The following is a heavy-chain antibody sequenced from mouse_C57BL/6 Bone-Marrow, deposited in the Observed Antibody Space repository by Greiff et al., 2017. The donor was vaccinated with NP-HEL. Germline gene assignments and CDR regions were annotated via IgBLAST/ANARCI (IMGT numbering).Heavy chain of an antibody. Sequence: QVQLQQPGAELVKPGASVKLSCKASGYTFTSYWMHWVKQRPGQGLEWIGMIHPNSGSTNYNEKFKSKATLTVDKSSSTAYMQLSSLTSEDTAVYYCTLYYYGFDYWGQGTTLTVSS. D-gene: IGHD1-1*01. CDR3: TLYYYGFDY. J-gene: IGHJ2*01. V-gene: IGHV1-64*01. CDR2: IHPNSGST. CDR1: GYTFTSYW.